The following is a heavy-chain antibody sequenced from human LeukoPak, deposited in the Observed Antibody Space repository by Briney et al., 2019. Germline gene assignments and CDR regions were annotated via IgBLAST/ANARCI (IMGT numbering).Heavy chain of an antibody. D-gene: IGHD1-1*01. CDR3: ARALERPEKFDY. CDR2: VYYTGSA. CDR1: GGSISNRSSY. V-gene: IGHV4-39*01. J-gene: IGHJ4*02. Sequence: SETLSLTCSVSGGSISNRSSYWGWIRQPPGKGLEWIGGVYYTGSAYYNPSLKSRVTISVDTSKNQFSLRLNSVPAADTAVYYCARALERPEKFDYWGQGTLVTVSP.